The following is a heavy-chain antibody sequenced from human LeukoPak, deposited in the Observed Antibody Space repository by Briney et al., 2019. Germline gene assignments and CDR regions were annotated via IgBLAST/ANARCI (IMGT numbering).Heavy chain of an antibody. J-gene: IGHJ4*02. V-gene: IGHV3-23*01. CDR2: ISAAGGST. CDR1: GFTFDSSA. Sequence: GGSLRLSCATSGFTFDSSAMRWVRQAPGKGLEWVSSISAAGGSTSYADSVKGRFTISRDYSKNTLYLQMNSLRPEDTAGYYCAKDLQRLRWYFDDWGQGTLVTVSS. D-gene: IGHD4-23*01. CDR3: AKDLQRLRWYFDD.